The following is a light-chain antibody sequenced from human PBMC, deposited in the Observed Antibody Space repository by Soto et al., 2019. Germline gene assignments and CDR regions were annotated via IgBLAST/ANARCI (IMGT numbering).Light chain of an antibody. J-gene: IGLJ3*02. CDR2: KDN. V-gene: IGLV1-47*01. CDR3: AGWDDSMDGRV. CDR1: SFNIGNNY. Sequence: QSALTQPPSASGTPGQRVTISCSGSSFNIGNNYVSWYQQFPGTAPKLLIYKDNQRPSGVPDRFSGSKSGTSASLAISGLRSEDEADYYCAGWDDSMDGRVFGGGTKLTVL.